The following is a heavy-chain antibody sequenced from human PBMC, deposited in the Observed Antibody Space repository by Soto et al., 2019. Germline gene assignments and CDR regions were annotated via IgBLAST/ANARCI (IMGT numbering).Heavy chain of an antibody. V-gene: IGHV4-34*01. J-gene: IGHJ6*02. Sequence: QVQLQQWGAGLLKPSETLSLTCAVYGGSFSGYYWSWIRQPPGKGLEWIGEINHSGSTNYNPSLKSRVTISVDTSKNQLSLKLSSVTAADTAVYYCARTYSSSWSHYYYYYGMDVWGQGTTVTVSS. CDR2: INHSGST. D-gene: IGHD6-13*01. CDR3: ARTYSSSWSHYYYYYGMDV. CDR1: GGSFSGYY.